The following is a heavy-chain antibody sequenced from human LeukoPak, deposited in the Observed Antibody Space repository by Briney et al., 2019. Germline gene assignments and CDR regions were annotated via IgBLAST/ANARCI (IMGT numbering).Heavy chain of an antibody. CDR3: ATGGGGTIFGVVIS. V-gene: IGHV1-24*01. D-gene: IGHD3-3*01. Sequence: ASVKVSCKVSGYTLTELSMHWVRQAPGKGLEWMGGFDPEDGETIYAQKFQGRVTMTEDTSTDTAYMELSSLRSEDTAVYYCATGGGGTIFGVVISWGQGTLVTVSS. J-gene: IGHJ4*02. CDR1: GYTLTELS. CDR2: FDPEDGET.